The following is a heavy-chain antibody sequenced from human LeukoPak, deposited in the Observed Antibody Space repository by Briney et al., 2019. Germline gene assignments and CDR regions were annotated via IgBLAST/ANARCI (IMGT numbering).Heavy chain of an antibody. CDR1: GFTFSRYW. J-gene: IGHJ1*01. Sequence: TGGSLRLSCAASGFTFSRYWMHWVRQVPGKGLVWVSRINGDGSTTSYADSVKGGFTISRDNAKNTLYLQMNSLRAEDTAVYYCATGYYYDSRGYYTFGHWGQGTLVTVSS. V-gene: IGHV3-74*01. CDR2: INGDGSTT. CDR3: ATGYYYDSRGYYTFGH. D-gene: IGHD3-22*01.